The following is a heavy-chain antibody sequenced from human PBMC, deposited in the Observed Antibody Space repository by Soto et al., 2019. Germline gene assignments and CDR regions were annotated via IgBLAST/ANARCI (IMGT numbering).Heavy chain of an antibody. CDR1: GVPFDDYA. J-gene: IGHJ5*02. CDR3: EKDVMVATPT. D-gene: IGHD5-12*01. V-gene: IGHV3-9*01. Sequence: EVQLVESGGGLGQPGRSLRLSCAASGVPFDDYAMHWVRQASGKGLEWVSGISWKSGRIGYADSVKGRFTICRDNAKNSLYLQMNSLIAEDTALYYWEKDVMVATPTWGQGTLGTVFS. CDR2: ISWKSGRI.